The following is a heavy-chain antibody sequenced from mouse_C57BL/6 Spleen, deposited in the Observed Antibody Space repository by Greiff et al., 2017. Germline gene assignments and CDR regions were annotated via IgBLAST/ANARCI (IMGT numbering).Heavy chain of an antibody. CDR2: INPSNGGT. V-gene: IGHV1-53*01. CDR1: GYTFTSYW. Sequence: VQLQQPGTELVKPGASVKLSCKASGYTFTSYWMHWVKQRPGQGLEWIGNINPSNGGTNYNEKFKSKATLTVDKSSSTAYMQLSSLTSEDSSVYYCARSSGVMVTTRFDYWGQGTTLTVSS. D-gene: IGHD2-2*01. J-gene: IGHJ2*01. CDR3: ARSSGVMVTTRFDY.